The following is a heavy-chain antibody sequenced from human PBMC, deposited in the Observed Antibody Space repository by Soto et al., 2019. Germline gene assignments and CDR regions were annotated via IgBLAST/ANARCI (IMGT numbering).Heavy chain of an antibody. J-gene: IGHJ3*02. Sequence: GGSLRLSCAASGFTFDDYAMHWVRQAPGKGLEWVSGISWNSGSIGYADSVKGRFTISRDNAKNSLYLQMNSLRAEDTALYYCAKAPTTVVTRNAFDIWGQGTMVT. V-gene: IGHV3-9*01. D-gene: IGHD4-17*01. CDR1: GFTFDDYA. CDR2: ISWNSGSI. CDR3: AKAPTTVVTRNAFDI.